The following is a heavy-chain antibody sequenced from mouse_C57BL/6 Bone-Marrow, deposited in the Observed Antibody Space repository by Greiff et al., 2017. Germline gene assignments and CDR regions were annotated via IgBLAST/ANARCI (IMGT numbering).Heavy chain of an antibody. D-gene: IGHD3-1*01. CDR2: IYPGDGDT. Sequence: QVQLQQSGPELVKPGASVKISCKASGYAFSSSWMNWVKQRPGKGLEWIGRIYPGDGDTNYNGKFKGKATLTADKSSSTAYMQLSSLTSEDSAVYFCARCQLYYFDYWGQGTTLTVSS. CDR3: ARCQLYYFDY. V-gene: IGHV1-82*01. CDR1: GYAFSSSW. J-gene: IGHJ2*01.